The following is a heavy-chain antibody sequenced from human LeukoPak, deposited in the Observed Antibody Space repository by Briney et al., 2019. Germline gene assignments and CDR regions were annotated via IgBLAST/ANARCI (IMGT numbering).Heavy chain of an antibody. J-gene: IGHJ4*02. CDR1: GFTFNKSW. CDR3: AKTGDRDY. V-gene: IGHV3-7*03. Sequence: GGSLRLSCAASGFTFNKSWMSWVRQAPGKRPEWVANIKEDGTQKYYVDSVRGRFTISRDNAENSLYLQMNSLRGEDTAIYYCAKTGDRDYWGRGTLVTVSS. CDR2: IKEDGTQK. D-gene: IGHD7-27*01.